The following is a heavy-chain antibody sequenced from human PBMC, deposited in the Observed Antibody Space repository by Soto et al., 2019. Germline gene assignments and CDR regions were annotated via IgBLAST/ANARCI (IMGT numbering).Heavy chain of an antibody. CDR2: INSDGSVS. CDR3: ARGDCGGGTSYSLAGSFYYYMDV. J-gene: IGHJ6*03. D-gene: IGHD2-15*01. CDR1: GFTFSNYW. V-gene: IGHV3-74*02. Sequence: EVQLVESGGGLVQPGGSLRLSCAASGFTFSNYWMYWVRQAPGKGLEWVSRINSDGSVSSYADSVKGRLTISRDNVKNTLYLQLVGRRAEDTAVVYCARGDCGGGTSYSLAGSFYYYMDVWGKGTTVTVFS.